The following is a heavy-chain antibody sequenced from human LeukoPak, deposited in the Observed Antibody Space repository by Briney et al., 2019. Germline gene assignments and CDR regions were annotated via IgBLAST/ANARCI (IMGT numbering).Heavy chain of an antibody. Sequence: ASVKVSCKASGYTFTSYGISWVRQAPGQGLEWMGWISAYNGNTNYAQKLQGRVTMITDASTSTAYMELRSLRSDDTAVYYCARTPDTGFDSSGWHFEEYAFDIWGQGTMVTVSS. V-gene: IGHV1-18*04. CDR3: ARTPDTGFDSSGWHFEEYAFDI. D-gene: IGHD6-19*01. CDR2: ISAYNGNT. CDR1: GYTFTSYG. J-gene: IGHJ3*02.